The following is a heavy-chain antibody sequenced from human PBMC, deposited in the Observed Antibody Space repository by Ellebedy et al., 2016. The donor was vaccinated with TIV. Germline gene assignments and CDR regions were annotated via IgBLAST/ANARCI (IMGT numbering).Heavy chain of an antibody. CDR1: GFTFSSYS. J-gene: IGHJ6*03. CDR2: ISSSSSYI. D-gene: IGHD4-17*01. Sequence: GGSLRLSXAASGFTFSSYSMNWVRQAPGKGLEWVSSISSSSSYIYYADSVKGRFTISRDNAKDSLYLQMNSLRDEDTAVYYCARVGYSDHYYYMDVWGRGTTVTVSS. V-gene: IGHV3-21*01. CDR3: ARVGYSDHYYYMDV.